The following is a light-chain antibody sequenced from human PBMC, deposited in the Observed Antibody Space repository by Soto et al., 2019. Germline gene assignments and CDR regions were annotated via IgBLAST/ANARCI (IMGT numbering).Light chain of an antibody. CDR1: ISDVGGYNY. J-gene: IGLJ1*01. CDR3: SSYAGSNHYV. Sequence: QSALTQPPSSSGSPGQSVTISCTGTISDVGGYNYVSWYQQHPGKAPKLMIYEVSKRPSGVPDRFSGSKSGNTASLTVSGLQAEDEADYYCSSYAGSNHYVFGTGTKVTVL. V-gene: IGLV2-8*01. CDR2: EVS.